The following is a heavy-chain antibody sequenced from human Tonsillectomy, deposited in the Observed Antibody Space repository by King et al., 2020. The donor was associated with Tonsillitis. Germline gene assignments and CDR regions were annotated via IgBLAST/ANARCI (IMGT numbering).Heavy chain of an antibody. CDR2: IYDSGNT. Sequence: QLQESGPGLVKPSETLSLTCTVSGGSISTYYWSWIRQPPGKGLEWIGYIYDSGNTNYNPSLKRRVTISVDTSKNQFSLRLISVTAADTSVYYCARFDCSGSCYSADFWGQGTLVTVSS. CDR1: GGSISTYY. V-gene: IGHV4-59*08. J-gene: IGHJ4*02. D-gene: IGHD2-15*01. CDR3: ARFDCSGSCYSADF.